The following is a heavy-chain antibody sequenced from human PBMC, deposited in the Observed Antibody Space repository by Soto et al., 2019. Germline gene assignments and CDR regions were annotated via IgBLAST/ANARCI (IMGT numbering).Heavy chain of an antibody. CDR2: VYYSGTT. CDR1: GGSISSGAYY. J-gene: IGHJ4*02. Sequence: QVQLQESGPGLVKPSQTLSLTCTVSGGSISSGAYYWSWIRQHPGEGLEWIGYVYYSGTTYYNPPRKRRLNISVDTSKHQFSLKLSSVTAADTAVYYCARLSYYDSSDFYHFDYWGQGALVTVSS. D-gene: IGHD3-22*01. V-gene: IGHV4-31*03. CDR3: ARLSYYDSSDFYHFDY.